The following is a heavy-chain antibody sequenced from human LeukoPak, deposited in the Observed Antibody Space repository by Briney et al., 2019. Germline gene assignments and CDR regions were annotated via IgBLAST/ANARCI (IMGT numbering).Heavy chain of an antibody. V-gene: IGHV3-72*01. D-gene: IGHD2-21*02. J-gene: IGHJ4*02. CDR3: AKDHIVVVTATPNFDY. Sequence: GGSLRLSCAVSGFTFSDHYMDWVRQTPGKRLEWLARSRNKANSYTTQYATSVKGRFTISRDDSENSLYLQMNSLRAEDTAVYYCAKDHIVVVTATPNFDYWGQGTLVTVSS. CDR2: SRNKANSYTT. CDR1: GFTFSDHY.